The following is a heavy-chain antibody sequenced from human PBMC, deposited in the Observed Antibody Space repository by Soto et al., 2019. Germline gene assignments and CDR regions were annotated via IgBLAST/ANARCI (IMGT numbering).Heavy chain of an antibody. V-gene: IGHV2-5*02. Sequence: QTTLKESGPTLVKPTQTLTLTCTFSGFSLTTDRVGVGWIRQPPGEALEWLAVIYWDDSKTYRPSLESRLTITKDTSKNHVALTMTNMDSLDTATYYCAHAYGGRSLYWGQGTLVTVSS. D-gene: IGHD1-26*01. J-gene: IGHJ4*02. CDR1: GFSLTTDRVG. CDR3: AHAYGGRSLY. CDR2: IYWDDSK.